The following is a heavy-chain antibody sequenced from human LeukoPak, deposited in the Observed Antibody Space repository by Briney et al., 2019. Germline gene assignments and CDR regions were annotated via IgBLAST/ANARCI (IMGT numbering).Heavy chain of an antibody. D-gene: IGHD6-19*01. J-gene: IGHJ4*02. CDR2: LSHSGST. CDR1: GYSISSGYF. Sequence: KPSETLSLTCTVSGYSISSGYFWGWIRQTPGTGLEWIGSLSHSGSTNYNPSLKSRVTISVDTSKNQFSLKLSSVTAADTAVYYCAREEEQWLAPNWGQGTLVTVSS. CDR3: AREEEQWLAPN. V-gene: IGHV4-38-2*02.